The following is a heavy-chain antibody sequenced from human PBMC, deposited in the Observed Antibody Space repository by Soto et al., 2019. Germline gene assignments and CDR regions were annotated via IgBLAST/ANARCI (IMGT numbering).Heavy chain of an antibody. CDR1: GYTFNKYD. J-gene: IGHJ4*02. CDR3: VRQYYDFWTDYPDFDY. Sequence: ASVKVSCKASGYTFNKYDITWVRQAPGQGLEWLGLVSPSSGRPSYAQKFEGRVTMTTDTSTTTAYLELRSLRSDDTAVYYCVRQYYDFWTDYPDFDYWGQGTLVTVSS. D-gene: IGHD3-3*01. V-gene: IGHV1-18*04. CDR2: VSPSSGRP.